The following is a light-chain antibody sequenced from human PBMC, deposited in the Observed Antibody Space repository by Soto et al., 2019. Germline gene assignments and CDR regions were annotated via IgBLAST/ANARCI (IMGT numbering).Light chain of an antibody. J-gene: IGKJ3*01. CDR3: QQRSNWL. Sequence: EFVLTQSPATLPLSPGERATLSGRASQSVSSYLAWYQQKPGQAPRLLIYDASNRATGIPARFSGSGSGTDFTLTISSLEAEDVGVYYCQQRSNWLFGPGTKVEIK. CDR2: DAS. CDR1: QSVSSY. V-gene: IGKV3-11*01.